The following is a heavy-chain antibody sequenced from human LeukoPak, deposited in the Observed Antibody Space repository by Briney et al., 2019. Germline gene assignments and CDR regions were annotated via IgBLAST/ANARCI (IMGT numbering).Heavy chain of an antibody. D-gene: IGHD3-22*01. CDR3: ATTNDGGGYQWGDFFDF. V-gene: IGHV1-69*04. CDR2: IIPNLGTT. CDR1: GGTSNSHA. J-gene: IGHJ4*02. Sequence: SVKVSCMASGGTSNSHAISWVRQAPGQGLEWMGRIIPNLGTTNRAQNFQDRVTLTADKSTNTAYMELTSLTSDDTAVYYCATTNDGGGYQWGDFFDFWGQGTLVTVSS.